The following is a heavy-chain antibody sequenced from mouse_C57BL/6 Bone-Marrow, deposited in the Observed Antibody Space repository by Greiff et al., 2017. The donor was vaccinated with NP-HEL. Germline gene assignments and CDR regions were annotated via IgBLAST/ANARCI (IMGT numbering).Heavy chain of an antibody. V-gene: IGHV2-2*01. CDR1: GFSLTSYG. J-gene: IGHJ3*01. CDR3: ARKALAWFAY. CDR2: IWSGGST. Sequence: QVQLQQSGPGLVQPSQSLSITCTVSGFSLTSYGVHWVRQSPGKGLEWLGVIWSGGSTDYTAAFISRLGISKDNTKSHVYLKMNSLQADDTAIYYCARKALAWFAYWGQGTLVTVSA.